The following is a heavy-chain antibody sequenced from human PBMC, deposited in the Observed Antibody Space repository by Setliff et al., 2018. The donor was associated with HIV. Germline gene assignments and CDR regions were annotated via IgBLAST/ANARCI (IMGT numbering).Heavy chain of an antibody. D-gene: IGHD1-7*01. CDR3: AKSRGNRNYGGWYFDL. J-gene: IGHJ2*01. Sequence: HPGGSLRLSCAASGLTFSSHAMTWVRQAPGKGPEWVSTISGGGGSTYYADSVKGRFTISRDISKNTLYLQMNSLRAEDTAVYYCAKSRGNRNYGGWYFDLWGRGTLVTVSS. CDR1: GLTFSSHA. CDR2: ISGGGGST. V-gene: IGHV3-23*01.